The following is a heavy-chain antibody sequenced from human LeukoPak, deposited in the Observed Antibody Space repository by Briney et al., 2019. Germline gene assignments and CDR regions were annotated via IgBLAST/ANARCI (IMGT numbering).Heavy chain of an antibody. J-gene: IGHJ4*02. CDR1: GLTFSSYS. Sequence: PGASLRLSCAASGLTFSSYSMCWVRQAPGKGPEWVSGIKESGDITYYADSVKGRFTISRDNSKNTLYLQMNSLRAEDMAKYYCAKYCSGATCSGYWGQGTLVTVSS. V-gene: IGHV3-23*01. CDR3: AKYCSGATCSGY. CDR2: IKESGDIT. D-gene: IGHD2-15*01.